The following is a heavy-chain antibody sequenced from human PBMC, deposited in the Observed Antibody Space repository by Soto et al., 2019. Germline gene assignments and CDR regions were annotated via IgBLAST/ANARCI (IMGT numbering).Heavy chain of an antibody. Sequence: SETLSLTCTVSGGSISSGGYYWSWIRQHPGKGLEWIGYIYYSGSTYYNPSLKSRVTISVDTSKNQFSLKLSSVTAADTAVYYCVSCPGDDFWSGYPYYYMDVWGKGTTVTVSS. CDR1: GGSISSGGYY. J-gene: IGHJ6*03. D-gene: IGHD3-3*01. CDR3: VSCPGDDFWSGYPYYYMDV. CDR2: IYYSGST. V-gene: IGHV4-31*03.